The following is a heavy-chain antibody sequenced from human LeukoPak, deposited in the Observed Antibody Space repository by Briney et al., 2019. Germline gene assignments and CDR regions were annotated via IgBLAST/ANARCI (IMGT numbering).Heavy chain of an antibody. V-gene: IGHV3-48*02. CDR2: ISVSGGVR. J-gene: IGHJ4*02. CDR1: GYPFSSYS. CDR3: ARDRVYFYDQLDY. Sequence: GGSLRLSCVAFGYPFSSYSMNWIRQAPGKGLEWVSYISVSGGVRSYADSVKGRFTISRDDARNSLYLQMESLKDEDTAVYYCARDRVYFYDQLDYWGQRTLLNVSS. D-gene: IGHD2/OR15-2a*01.